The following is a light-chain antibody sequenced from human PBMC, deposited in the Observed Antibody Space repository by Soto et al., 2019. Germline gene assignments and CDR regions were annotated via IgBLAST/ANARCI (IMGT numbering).Light chain of an antibody. CDR3: ALWDDSLHNWV. Sequence: QSALTQPRSVSGSPGQSVTISCTGTSSDVGGYNYVSWYQQHPGKAPKLMIYDVSKRPSGVPDRFSGSKSGNTASLTINGLQSEDEADYYCALWDDSLHNWVFGGGTKLTVL. CDR2: DVS. J-gene: IGLJ3*02. V-gene: IGLV2-11*01. CDR1: SSDVGGYNY.